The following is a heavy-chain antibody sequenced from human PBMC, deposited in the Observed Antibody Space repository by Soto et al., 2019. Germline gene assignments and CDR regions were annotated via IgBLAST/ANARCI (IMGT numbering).Heavy chain of an antibody. V-gene: IGHV1-3*01. J-gene: IGHJ4*02. Sequence: ASVKVSCKASGYTLTSYAMHWVRQAHGQRLEWMGWINAGNGNTKYSQKFQGRVTITRDTSASTAYMELSSLRSEDTAVYYCARVNSRGFYYYFDYWGQGTLVTVSS. D-gene: IGHD3-22*01. CDR3: ARVNSRGFYYYFDY. CDR2: INAGNGNT. CDR1: GYTLTSYA.